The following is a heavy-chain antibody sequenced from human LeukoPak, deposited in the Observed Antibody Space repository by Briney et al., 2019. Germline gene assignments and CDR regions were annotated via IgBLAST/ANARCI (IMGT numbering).Heavy chain of an antibody. CDR3: ARDSRWASSYYMDV. CDR1: GGSISTYY. Sequence: SETLSLTCSVSGGSISTYYWTWIRQPPGKGLEWIGYIYYSGSTNYNPSLKSRVTISLDTSKNQFSLKLSSVTAADTAVYYCARDSRWASSYYMDVWGKGTTVTISS. D-gene: IGHD5-24*01. J-gene: IGHJ6*03. CDR2: IYYSGST. V-gene: IGHV4-59*12.